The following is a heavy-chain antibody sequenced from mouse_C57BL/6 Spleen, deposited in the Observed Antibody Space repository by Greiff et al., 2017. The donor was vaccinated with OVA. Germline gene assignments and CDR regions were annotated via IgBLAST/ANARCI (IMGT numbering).Heavy chain of an antibody. V-gene: IGHV1-69*01. D-gene: IGHD3-3*01. CDR2: IDPSDSYT. Sequence: QVQLQQPGAELVMPGASVKLSCKASGYTFTSYWMHWVKQRPGQGLEWIGEIDPSDSYTNYNQKFKGKTTLTVDKSSSTAYMQLSSLTSEDSAVYYCARGEGHYFDYWGQGTTLTVSS. CDR1: GYTFTSYW. J-gene: IGHJ2*01. CDR3: ARGEGHYFDY.